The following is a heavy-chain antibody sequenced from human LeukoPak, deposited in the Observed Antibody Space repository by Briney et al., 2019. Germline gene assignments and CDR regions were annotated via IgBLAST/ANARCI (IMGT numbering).Heavy chain of an antibody. CDR3: ARDRRMRVRGYGKTGTTDLDY. V-gene: IGHV3-23*01. CDR2: VSGSGGSR. J-gene: IGHJ4*02. D-gene: IGHD1-7*01. Sequence: GGSLRLSCAASGFTFSSYDMSWVRQAPGKGLEWVSGVSGSGGSRNYTDSVKGRFTISRDNSEKTLYLQMNSLRAEDTAVSFCARDRRMRVRGYGKTGTTDLDYWGQGTLVTVSS. CDR1: GFTFSSYD.